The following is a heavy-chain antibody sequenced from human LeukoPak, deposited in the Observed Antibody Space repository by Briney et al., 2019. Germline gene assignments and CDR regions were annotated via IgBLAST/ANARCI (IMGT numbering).Heavy chain of an antibody. Sequence: GGSLRLSCAASGFTFSTFAMHWVRQAPGKGLEWVSLISWDGGSTYYADSVKGRFTISRDNAKNSLYLQMNSLRAEDTAVYYCARDLYRIVVVPHYFDYWGQGTLVTVSS. V-gene: IGHV3-43D*03. CDR2: ISWDGGST. D-gene: IGHD3-22*01. CDR1: GFTFSTFA. J-gene: IGHJ4*02. CDR3: ARDLYRIVVVPHYFDY.